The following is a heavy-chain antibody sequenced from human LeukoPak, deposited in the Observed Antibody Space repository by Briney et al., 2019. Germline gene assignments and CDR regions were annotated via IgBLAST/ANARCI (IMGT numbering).Heavy chain of an antibody. D-gene: IGHD6-6*01. CDR2: IYYSGST. CDR3: ARGLSIAARPDYFDY. V-gene: IGHV4-31*03. CDR1: GGPISSGGYY. J-gene: IGHJ4*02. Sequence: SETLSLTCTVSGGPISSGGYYWSWIRQHPGKGLEWIGYIYYSGSTYYNPSLKSRVTISVDTSKNQFSLKLSSVTAADTAVYYCARGLSIAARPDYFDYWGQGTLVTVSS.